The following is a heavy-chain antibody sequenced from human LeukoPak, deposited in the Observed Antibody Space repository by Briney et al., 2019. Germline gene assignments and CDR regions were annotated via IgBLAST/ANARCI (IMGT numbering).Heavy chain of an antibody. CDR2: INHSGST. D-gene: IGHD2-2*02. V-gene: IGHV4-34*01. Sequence: SETLSLTCAVYGGSLSGYYWSWIRQPPGKGLEWIGEINHSGSTNYNPSLKSRVTISVDTSKNQFSLKLSSVTAADTAVYYCARMRYCSSTSCYRASYGMDVWVQGTTVTVSS. J-gene: IGHJ6*02. CDR1: GGSLSGYY. CDR3: ARMRYCSSTSCYRASYGMDV.